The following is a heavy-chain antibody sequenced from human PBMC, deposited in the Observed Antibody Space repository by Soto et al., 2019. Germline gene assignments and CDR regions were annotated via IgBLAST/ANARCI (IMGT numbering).Heavy chain of an antibody. V-gene: IGHV3-7*01. CDR1: GFSFSSYW. CDR3: ARGGLYGDLEAFDI. CDR2: IKQDGSEE. J-gene: IGHJ3*02. Sequence: EVQLVESGGGLVQPGGSLRLSCAASGFSFSSYWMSWVRQAPGKGLEWVANIKQDGSEEYYVDSVKGRFTISRNNAKNSLYLQMNSLRAEDTAVYYCARGGLYGDLEAFDIWGQGTMVTVSS. D-gene: IGHD4-17*01.